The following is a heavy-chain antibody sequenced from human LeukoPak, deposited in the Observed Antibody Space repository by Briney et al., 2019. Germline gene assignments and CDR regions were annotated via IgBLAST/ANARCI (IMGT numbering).Heavy chain of an antibody. D-gene: IGHD5-18*01. J-gene: IGHJ4*02. CDR3: ARGGWIQLWPTTYYFDY. CDR1: GGSFSGYY. V-gene: IGHV4-34*01. CDR2: INHSGST. Sequence: KPSXTLSLTCAVYGGSFSGYYWSWLRQPPGKGLEWIGEINHSGSTNYNPSLKSRVTISVEKYKNQFSLKLSSVTAADTAVYYCARGGWIQLWPTTYYFDYWGQGTLVTVSS.